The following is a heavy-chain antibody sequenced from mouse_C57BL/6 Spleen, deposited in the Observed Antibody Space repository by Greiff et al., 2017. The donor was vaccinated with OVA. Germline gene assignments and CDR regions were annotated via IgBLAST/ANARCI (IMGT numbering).Heavy chain of an antibody. D-gene: IGHD1-1*01. CDR1: GYAFSSSW. J-gene: IGHJ2*01. CDR2: IYPGDGDT. CDR3: ARRSITSVFDY. Sequence: QVQLQQSGPELVKPGASVKISCKASGYAFSSSWMNWVKQRPGKGLEWIGRIYPGDGDTNYNGKFKGKATLTADKSSSTAYMQLSSLTSEDSAVYCCARRSITSVFDYGGQGTTLTVSS. V-gene: IGHV1-82*01.